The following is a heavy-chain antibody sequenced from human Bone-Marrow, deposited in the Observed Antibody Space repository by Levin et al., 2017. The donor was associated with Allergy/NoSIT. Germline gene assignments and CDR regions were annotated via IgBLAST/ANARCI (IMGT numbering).Heavy chain of an antibody. Sequence: ASVKVSCKASGYTFTIYALHWVRQAPGQGLEWMGWINAGKGNTKYSQKFQDRVTISRDTSASTAYMELSGLRSEDTAVYYCTRSSVWFGEMFQYWGQGTMVTVSS. CDR1: GYTFTIYA. V-gene: IGHV1-3*01. CDR3: TRSSVWFGEMFQY. D-gene: IGHD3-10*01. J-gene: IGHJ1*01. CDR2: INAGKGNT.